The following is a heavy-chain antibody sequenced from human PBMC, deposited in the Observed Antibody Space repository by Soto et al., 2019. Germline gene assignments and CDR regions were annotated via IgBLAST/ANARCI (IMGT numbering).Heavy chain of an antibody. Sequence: PSETLSLTCTVSGGSISSSSYYWGWIRQPPGKGMEWIGSIYYSGSTYYNPSLKSRVTISVDTSKNQFSLKLSPVTAADTAVYYCARRMWYFDYWGQGTLVTVSS. CDR3: ARRMWYFDY. J-gene: IGHJ4*02. CDR1: GGSISSSSYY. V-gene: IGHV4-39*01. CDR2: IYYSGST. D-gene: IGHD2-21*01.